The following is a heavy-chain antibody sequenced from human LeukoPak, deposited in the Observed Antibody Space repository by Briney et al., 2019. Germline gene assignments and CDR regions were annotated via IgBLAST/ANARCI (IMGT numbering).Heavy chain of an antibody. J-gene: IGHJ5*02. CDR1: GGSISSGSYY. Sequence: PSETLSLTCTVSGGSISSGSYYWRWIRQPAGKGLEWIGRIYTSGSTNYNPSLKSRVTISVDTSKNQFSLKLSSVTAADTVVYYCARSPQLLWFDPWGQGTLVTVS. CDR3: ARSPQLLWFDP. CDR2: IYTSGST. V-gene: IGHV4-61*02. D-gene: IGHD6-6*01.